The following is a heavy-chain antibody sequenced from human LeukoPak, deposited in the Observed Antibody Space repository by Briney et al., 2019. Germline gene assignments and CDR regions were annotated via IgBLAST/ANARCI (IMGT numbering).Heavy chain of an antibody. CDR1: GFIFDDYG. CDR3: ARVGEGGSLMDY. D-gene: IGHD2-15*01. CDR2: ISSSGSTI. Sequence: PGGSLRLSCAASGFIFDDYGMSWVRQAPGKGLEWVSYISSSGSTIYYADSVKGRFTISRDNAKNSLYLQMNSLRAEDTAVYYCARVGEGGSLMDYWGQGTLVTVSS. J-gene: IGHJ4*02. V-gene: IGHV3-48*03.